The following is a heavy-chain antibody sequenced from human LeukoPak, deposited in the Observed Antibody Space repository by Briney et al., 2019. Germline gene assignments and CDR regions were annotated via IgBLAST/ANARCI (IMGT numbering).Heavy chain of an antibody. D-gene: IGHD5-18*01. CDR3: ARAPVDTAMVFDY. CDR1: AGSISNFY. CDR2: IFTSGST. V-gene: IGHV4-4*07. J-gene: IGHJ4*02. Sequence: PSETLSLTCTVSAGSISNFYWTWIRQPAGKGLEWIGRIFTSGSTNYNPSLKSRVTISVDTSKNQFSLKLSSVTAADTAVYYCARAPVDTAMVFDYWGQGTLVTVSS.